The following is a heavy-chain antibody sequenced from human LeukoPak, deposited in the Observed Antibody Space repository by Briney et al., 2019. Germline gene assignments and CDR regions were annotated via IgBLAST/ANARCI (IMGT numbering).Heavy chain of an antibody. CDR3: AKDSSSSSKDYFDY. D-gene: IGHD6-6*01. Sequence: GRSLRLSCAASGFTFSSYGMHWVRHAPGKGLEWVAVIWYDGSNKYYADSVKGRFTISRDNSKNTLYLQMNSLRAEDTAVYYCAKDSSSSSKDYFDYWGQGTLVTVSS. J-gene: IGHJ4*02. V-gene: IGHV3-33*06. CDR1: GFTFSSYG. CDR2: IWYDGSNK.